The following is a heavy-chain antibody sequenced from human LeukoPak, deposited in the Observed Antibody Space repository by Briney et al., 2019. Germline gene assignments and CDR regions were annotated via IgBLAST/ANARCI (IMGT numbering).Heavy chain of an antibody. CDR3: ARDRNADFWSGYYTNYFDY. CDR1: GFTFSSYG. D-gene: IGHD3-3*01. CDR2: IRYDGSNK. J-gene: IGHJ4*02. V-gene: IGHV3-30*02. Sequence: GGSLRLPCAASGFTFSSYGMHWVRQAPGKGLEWVAFIRYDGSNKYYADSVKGRFTISRDNSKNTLNLQMNSLRAEDTAVYYCARDRNADFWSGYYTNYFDYWGQGTLVTVSS.